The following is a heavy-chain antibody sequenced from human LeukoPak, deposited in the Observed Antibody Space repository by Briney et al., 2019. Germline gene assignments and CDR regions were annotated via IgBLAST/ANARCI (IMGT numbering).Heavy chain of an antibody. CDR3: ARDIGVTATYYYYYYTDV. Sequence: ASVKVSCKASGYTFTGYYMHWVRQAPGQGLEWMGWINPSSGGTNYAQKFQGRVTMTRDTSISTAYMELSRLRSDDTAVYYCARDIGVTATYYYYYYTDVWGKGTTVTVSS. J-gene: IGHJ6*03. D-gene: IGHD2-21*02. CDR2: INPSSGGT. V-gene: IGHV1-2*02. CDR1: GYTFTGYY.